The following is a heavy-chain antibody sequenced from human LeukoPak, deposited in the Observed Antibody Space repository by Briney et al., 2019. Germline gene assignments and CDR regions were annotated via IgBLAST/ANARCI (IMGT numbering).Heavy chain of an antibody. D-gene: IGHD6-13*01. J-gene: IGHJ6*03. CDR1: NPSLSGHY. CDR2: VNYSGST. V-gene: IGHV4-34*01. CDR3: ARRRIVTAGTVYLDV. Sequence: PSATLSLTRVVYNPSLSGHYWGWSRHYPGNWLEWIGEVNYSGSTNYNPSLKSRVTISLDTSKNKFSLNLNFVTAADMALYYCARRRIVTAGTVYLDVWDKGTTVIVTS.